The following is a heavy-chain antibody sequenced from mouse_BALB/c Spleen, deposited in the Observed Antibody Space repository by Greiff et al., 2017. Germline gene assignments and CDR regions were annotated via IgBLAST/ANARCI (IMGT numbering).Heavy chain of an antibody. D-gene: IGHD2-1*01. Sequence: EVMLVESGGGLVKPGGSLKLSCAASGFTFSSYAMSWVRQSPEKRLEWVAEISSGGSYTYYPDTVTGRFTISRDNAKNTLYLEMSSLRSEDTAMYYCARGGYYGNYDCFDYWGQGTTLTVSS. CDR2: ISSGGSYT. J-gene: IGHJ2*01. CDR1: GFTFSSYA. CDR3: ARGGYYGNYDCFDY. V-gene: IGHV5-9-4*01.